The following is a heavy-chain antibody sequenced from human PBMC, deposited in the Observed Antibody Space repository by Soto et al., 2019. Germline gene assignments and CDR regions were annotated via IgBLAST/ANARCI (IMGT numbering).Heavy chain of an antibody. CDR2: INADNGNT. D-gene: IGHD7-27*01. CDR1: GYTFTSYA. J-gene: IGHJ6*02. CDR3: ARDWGNYYYGMDV. Sequence: ASLKVACKASGYTFTSYAIHWVRQAPGQRLEWMGWINADNGNTKYSQKFQGRVTITRDTSASTAHMEVSSLRSEDTAVYYCARDWGNYYYGMDVWGQGTTVTVSS. V-gene: IGHV1-3*01.